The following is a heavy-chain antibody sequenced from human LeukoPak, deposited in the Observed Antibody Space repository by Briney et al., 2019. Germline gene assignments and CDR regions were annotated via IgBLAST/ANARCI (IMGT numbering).Heavy chain of an antibody. CDR2: INHSGST. Sequence: SETLSLTCAVYGGSFSGYYWSWIRQPPGKGLEWIGEINHSGSTNYNPSLKSRVTISVDTSKNQFSPKLSSVTAADTAVYYCARGLSAIVYWGQGTLVTVSS. CDR1: GGSFSGYY. V-gene: IGHV4-34*01. J-gene: IGHJ4*02. D-gene: IGHD2-15*01. CDR3: ARGLSAIVY.